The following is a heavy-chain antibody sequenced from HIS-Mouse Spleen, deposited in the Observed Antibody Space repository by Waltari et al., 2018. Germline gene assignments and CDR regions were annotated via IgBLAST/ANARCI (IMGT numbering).Heavy chain of an antibody. D-gene: IGHD1-26*01. J-gene: IGHJ5*02. CDR2: IYYSGST. V-gene: IGHV4-59*01. CDR3: ARDHYSGSYLWNWFDP. CDR1: GGSISSYY. Sequence: QVQLQESGPGLVKPSETLSLTCTVSGGSISSYYWSWIRQPPGKGLGWIGYIYYSGSTNYNPSLKSRVTISVDTSKNQFSLKLSSVTAADTAVYYCARDHYSGSYLWNWFDPWGQGTLVTVSS.